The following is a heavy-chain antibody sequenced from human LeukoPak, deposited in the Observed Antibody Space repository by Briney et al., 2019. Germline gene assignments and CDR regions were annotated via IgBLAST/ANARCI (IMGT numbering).Heavy chain of an antibody. D-gene: IGHD4-17*01. J-gene: IGHJ5*02. CDR1: GGSISGYF. V-gene: IGHV4-59*08. CDR2: MYYSGST. Sequence: SETLSLTCTVSGGSISGYFWSWIRQPPGKGLEWIGYMYYSGSTNFNPSLKNRITISVDTSKNQFSLKLSSVTAADAAVYYCARHESYGDANWFDPWGQGTLVTVSS. CDR3: ARHESYGDANWFDP.